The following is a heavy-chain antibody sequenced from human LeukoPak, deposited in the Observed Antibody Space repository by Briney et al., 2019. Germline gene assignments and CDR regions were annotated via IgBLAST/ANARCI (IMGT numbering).Heavy chain of an antibody. CDR3: ARDIAHYYDSSGYFDY. Sequence: SGGSLRLSCAASGFTFSSCWMSWVRQAPGKGLEWVANIKQDGSEKYYVDSVKGRFTISRDNAKNSLYLQMNSLRAEDTAVYYCARDIAHYYDSSGYFDYWGQGTLVTVSS. J-gene: IGHJ4*02. V-gene: IGHV3-7*01. D-gene: IGHD3-22*01. CDR2: IKQDGSEK. CDR1: GFTFSSCW.